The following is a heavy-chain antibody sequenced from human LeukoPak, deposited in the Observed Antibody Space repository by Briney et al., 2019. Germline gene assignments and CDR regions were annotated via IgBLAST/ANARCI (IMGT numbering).Heavy chain of an antibody. D-gene: IGHD3-22*01. Sequence: ASVKVSCKASGYTFTSYDINWVRQATGQGLEWMGWMNPNSGNTGYAQKFQGRVTMTRNTSISTAYMELSSLRSEDTAVYYCARGPGTKSYFDSSGNYYANDWVQGTLVTVSS. CDR3: ARGPGTKSYFDSSGNYYAND. CDR1: GYTFTSYD. J-gene: IGHJ4*02. V-gene: IGHV1-8*01. CDR2: MNPNSGNT.